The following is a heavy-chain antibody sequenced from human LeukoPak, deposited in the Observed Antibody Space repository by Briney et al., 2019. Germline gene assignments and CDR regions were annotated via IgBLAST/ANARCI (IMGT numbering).Heavy chain of an antibody. CDR1: GGSISSGSYY. CDR3: ARFDSIGSYFDY. CDR2: IYTSGST. V-gene: IGHV4-61*02. J-gene: IGHJ4*02. D-gene: IGHD2-15*01. Sequence: PSQTLSLTCTVSGGSISSGSYYWSWIRQPAGKGLEWIGRIYTSGSTNYNPSLKSRVTISIDTSKNQFSLKLSSVTAADAAVYSCARFDSIGSYFDYWGQGTLVTVSS.